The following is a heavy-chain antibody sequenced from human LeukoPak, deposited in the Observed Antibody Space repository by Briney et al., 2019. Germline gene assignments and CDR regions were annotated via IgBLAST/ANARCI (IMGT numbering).Heavy chain of an antibody. V-gene: IGHV4-59*01. CDR1: GDSLNTYY. CDR2: VASSGTS. Sequence: PSEALSLTCTVSGDSLNTYYWTWIRQTPGKELEWIGFVASSGTSNYNPSLKSRVVISIDTSKNQFSLALTSVTPADTAVYYCARVVRGVVTSNWFDPWGQGTLVSVSS. CDR3: ARVVRGVVTSNWFDP. D-gene: IGHD2-21*02. J-gene: IGHJ5*02.